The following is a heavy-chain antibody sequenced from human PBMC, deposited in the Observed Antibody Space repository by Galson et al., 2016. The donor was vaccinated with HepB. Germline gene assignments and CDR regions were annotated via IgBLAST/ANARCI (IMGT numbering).Heavy chain of an antibody. CDR3: SREMTGSYFD. J-gene: IGHJ4*02. CDR2: IRGDGIVR. D-gene: IGHD3-10*01. Sequence: SLRLSCAASGLTFNAHWMNWVRQAPGKGLEWVANIRGDGIVRYYAESVRGRFTISRDNAKNSLYLQMNGLRVDETAVYYCSREMTGSYFDWGQGTLVTVSS. CDR1: GLTFNAHW. V-gene: IGHV3-7*01.